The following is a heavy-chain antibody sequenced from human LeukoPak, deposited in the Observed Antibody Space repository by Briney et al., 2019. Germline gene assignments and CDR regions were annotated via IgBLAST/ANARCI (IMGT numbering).Heavy chain of an antibody. CDR2: INPNSGGT. CDR1: GYIFTGYY. J-gene: IGHJ4*02. Sequence: ASVKVSCKASGYIFTGYYMNWVRQAPGQGLEWMGWINPNSGGTNYAQRFQGSVTMTRDTSINTAYLELSRLRSDDTAVYYCARGIYGSGSYEYYFDCWGQGTLVTVSS. CDR3: ARGIYGSGSYEYYFDC. D-gene: IGHD3-10*01. V-gene: IGHV1-2*02.